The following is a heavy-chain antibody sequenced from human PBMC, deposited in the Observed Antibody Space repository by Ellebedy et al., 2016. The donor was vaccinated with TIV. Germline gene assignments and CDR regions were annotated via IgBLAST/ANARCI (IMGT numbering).Heavy chain of an antibody. D-gene: IGHD2-15*01. CDR2: IIPIFGTA. Sequence: SVKVSXXASGGTFSSYAISWVRQAPGQGLEWMGGIIPIFGTANYAQKFQGRVTITADESTSTAYMELSSLRSEDTAVYYCARGDGYCSGGSCYTRYYYYYGMDVWGQGTTVTVSS. V-gene: IGHV1-69*13. CDR3: ARGDGYCSGGSCYTRYYYYYGMDV. J-gene: IGHJ6*02. CDR1: GGTFSSYA.